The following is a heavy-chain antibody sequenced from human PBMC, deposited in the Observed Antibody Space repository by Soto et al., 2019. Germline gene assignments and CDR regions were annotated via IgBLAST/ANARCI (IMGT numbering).Heavy chain of an antibody. V-gene: IGHV3-7*03. CDR3: ARDRAYSRFDY. CDR1: GFSFSSAW. J-gene: IGHJ4*02. Sequence: GSLRLSCAVSGFSFSSAWMTWIRRAPGKGLERVAIMNEDGSERYYVDSVKGRFTISRDNAKNALFLQMNSLRVEDTAVYFCARDRAYSRFDYWGQGSLVTVSS. CDR2: MNEDGSER. D-gene: IGHD4-4*01.